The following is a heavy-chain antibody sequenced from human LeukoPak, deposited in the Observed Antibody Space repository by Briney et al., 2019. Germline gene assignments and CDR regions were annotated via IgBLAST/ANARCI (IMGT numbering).Heavy chain of an antibody. Sequence: GGSLRLSCAASGFIFSDYYMSWIRQAPGKGLEWLSFISSGGSTIYYADSVKGRFTISRDNAQNSLYLQMNSLRAEDTAVYYCASLPGIAAAGLPDWGQGTLVTVSS. CDR3: ASLPGIAAAGLPD. V-gene: IGHV3-11*04. J-gene: IGHJ4*02. D-gene: IGHD6-13*01. CDR2: ISSGGSTI. CDR1: GFIFSDYY.